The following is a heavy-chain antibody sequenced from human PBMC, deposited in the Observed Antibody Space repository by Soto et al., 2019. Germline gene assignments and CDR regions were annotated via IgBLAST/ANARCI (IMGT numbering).Heavy chain of an antibody. Sequence: GSLRLSCAASGFTFNIYWMHWVRQAPGKGLVWVSRINSDGSSTTYADSVQDRFTISRDNAKNTLYLQMNSLRVDDTAVYYCTRAPKGYGMDVWGQGTTVTVSS. CDR3: TRAPKGYGMDV. J-gene: IGHJ6*02. V-gene: IGHV3-74*01. CDR2: INSDGSST. CDR1: GFTFNIYW.